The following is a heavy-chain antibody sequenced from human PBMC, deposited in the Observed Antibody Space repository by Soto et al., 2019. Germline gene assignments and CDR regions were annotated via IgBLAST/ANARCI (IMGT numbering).Heavy chain of an antibody. Sequence: GESLKISCKGSGYSFTSYWIGWVRQMPGKGLEWMGIIYPGDSDTRYSPSFQGQVTISADKSISTAYLQWSSLKASDTAMYYCARVVAAAIDAFDIWGQGTMVTVSS. CDR1: GYSFTSYW. CDR2: IYPGDSDT. J-gene: IGHJ3*02. V-gene: IGHV5-51*01. D-gene: IGHD2-15*01. CDR3: ARVVAAAIDAFDI.